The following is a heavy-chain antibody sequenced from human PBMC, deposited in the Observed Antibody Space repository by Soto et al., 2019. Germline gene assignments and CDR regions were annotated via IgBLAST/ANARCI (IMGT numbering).Heavy chain of an antibody. J-gene: IGHJ5*02. CDR3: ARHSLALRKNNWFDP. CDR2: IFYLGSS. CDR1: GDSIISSDFY. D-gene: IGHD3-3*02. V-gene: IGHV4-39*01. Sequence: SETLSLTCTVSGDSIISSDFYWGWVRQPPGKGLEWIGSIFYLGSSCYNPSLKSRVTMSVDTSKNQFSLRLRSVTAADTALYFCARHSLALRKNNWFDPWGQGIMVTVSS.